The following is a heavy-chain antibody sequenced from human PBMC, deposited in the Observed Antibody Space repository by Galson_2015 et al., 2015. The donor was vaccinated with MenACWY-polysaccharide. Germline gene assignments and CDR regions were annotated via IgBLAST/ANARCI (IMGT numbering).Heavy chain of an antibody. Sequence: ETLSLTCTVSGDSINTYYWSWIRQPPGKGLEWIGYIGYSGNAKYNASLKSRVIISLDMSKNQFSLNLISVTAADTALYYCARVVGGRGYYYYMDVWGKGTTVTVSS. D-gene: IGHD4-23*01. V-gene: IGHV4-59*01. CDR3: ARVVGGRGYYYYMDV. J-gene: IGHJ6*03. CDR1: GDSINTYY. CDR2: IGYSGNA.